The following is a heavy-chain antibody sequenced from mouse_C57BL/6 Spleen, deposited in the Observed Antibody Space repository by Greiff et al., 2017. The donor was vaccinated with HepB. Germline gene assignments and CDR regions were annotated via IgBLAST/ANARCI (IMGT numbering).Heavy chain of an antibody. CDR2: INPSNGGT. CDR1: GYTFTSYW. V-gene: IGHV1-53*01. CDR3: ARCVSSGSSGH. D-gene: IGHD3-2*02. J-gene: IGHJ2*01. Sequence: QVQLQQPVTELVKPVAPVKLSCKASGYTFTSYWMYWVKQMPGQGLEWIGNINPSNGGTNYNEKFKSKATLTVDKSSSTAYMQLSSLTSEDSAVYSCARCVSSGSSGHWCQGTPLIVSS.